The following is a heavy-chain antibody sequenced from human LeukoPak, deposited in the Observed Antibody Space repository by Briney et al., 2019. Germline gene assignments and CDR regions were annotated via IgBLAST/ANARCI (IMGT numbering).Heavy chain of an antibody. J-gene: IGHJ5*02. Sequence: PSETLSLTCTVSGGSISSYYWSWIRQPPGKGLEWIGYIYYSGSTNYNPSLKSRVTISVDTSKNQFSLKLSSVTAADTAVYYCARLLDSSGWCNWFDPWGQGTLVTVSS. D-gene: IGHD6-19*01. CDR1: GGSISSYY. V-gene: IGHV4-59*08. CDR2: IYYSGST. CDR3: ARLLDSSGWCNWFDP.